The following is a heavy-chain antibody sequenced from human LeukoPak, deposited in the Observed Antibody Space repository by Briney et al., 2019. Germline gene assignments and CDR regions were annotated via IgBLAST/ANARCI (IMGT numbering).Heavy chain of an antibody. CDR3: ARDPPRGKAMANDY. Sequence: GASVKVSCKASGGTFSSYAISWVRQAPGQGLEWMGGIIPIFGTANYAQKLQGRVTMTTDTSTSTAYMELRSLRSDDTAVYYCARDPPRGKAMANDYWGQGTLVTVSS. CDR1: GGTFSSYA. J-gene: IGHJ4*02. CDR2: IIPIFGTA. V-gene: IGHV1-69*05. D-gene: IGHD5-18*01.